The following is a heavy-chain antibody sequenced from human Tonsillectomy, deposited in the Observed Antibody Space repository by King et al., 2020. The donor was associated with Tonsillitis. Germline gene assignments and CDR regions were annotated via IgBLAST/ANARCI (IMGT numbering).Heavy chain of an antibody. J-gene: IGHJ6*02. CDR1: GFTFSSYT. Sequence: VQLVESGGGLVKPGGSLRLSCSASGFTFSSYTMNWVRQAPWKGLEWVSSVSSTSTYIYYADSVKGRFTISRDNAKNSLYLQMNSLRAEDTAVYYCARDDSDYYGMDVWGQGTTVTVSS. V-gene: IGHV3-21*01. CDR2: VSSTSTYI. CDR3: ARDDSDYYGMDV.